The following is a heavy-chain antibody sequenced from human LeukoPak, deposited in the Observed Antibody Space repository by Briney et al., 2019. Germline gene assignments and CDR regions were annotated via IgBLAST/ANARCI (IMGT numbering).Heavy chain of an antibody. CDR2: IYSGGST. D-gene: IGHD6-19*01. V-gene: IGHV3-66*01. J-gene: IGHJ4*02. CDR1: GFTVSSDY. CDR3: ARGPLAVAGNYY. Sequence: PGGSLRLSCAASGFTVSSDYMSWVRQAPGKGLEWVSVIYSGGSTYYADSVKGRFTISRDNSKNTLYLQMNSLGAEDTAVYYCARGPLAVAGNYYWGQGTLVTVSS.